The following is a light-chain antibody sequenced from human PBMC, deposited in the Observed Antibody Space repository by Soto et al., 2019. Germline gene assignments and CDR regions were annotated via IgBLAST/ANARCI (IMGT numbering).Light chain of an antibody. V-gene: IGKV1-9*01. Sequence: IQLTQSPSSLSASVGDRVTISCRARQGIANFLAWYQKKPGKTPKHLIYGASTLQSGVPSRFSGNGSGTGFSLPFSSPQPEDVATYYCQQLNSFPITFGPGTKMDI. CDR2: GAS. CDR1: QGIANF. CDR3: QQLNSFPIT. J-gene: IGKJ3*01.